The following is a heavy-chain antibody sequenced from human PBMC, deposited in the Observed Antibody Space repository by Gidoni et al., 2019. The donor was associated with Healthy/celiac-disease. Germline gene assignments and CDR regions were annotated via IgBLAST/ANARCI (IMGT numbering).Heavy chain of an antibody. V-gene: IGHV4-39*01. Sequence: STYYNPSLKSRVTISVDTSKNQFSLKLSSVTAADTAVYYCARQIAAAGTKYNWFDPWGQGTLVTVSS. CDR3: ARQIAAAGTKYNWFDP. D-gene: IGHD6-13*01. CDR2: ST. J-gene: IGHJ5*02.